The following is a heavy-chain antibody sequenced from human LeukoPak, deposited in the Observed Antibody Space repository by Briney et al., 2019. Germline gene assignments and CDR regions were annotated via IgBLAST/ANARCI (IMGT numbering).Heavy chain of an antibody. V-gene: IGHV4-61*02. CDR2: IYTSGST. Sequence: SETLSLTCTVSGGSISSGGYYWSWIRQPAGKGLEWIGRIYTSGSTNYNPSLKSRVTISVDTSKNQFSLKLSSVTAADTAVYYCARDYYDSSGYYHLGAFDIWGQGTMVTVSS. CDR1: GGSISSGGYY. D-gene: IGHD3-22*01. J-gene: IGHJ3*02. CDR3: ARDYYDSSGYYHLGAFDI.